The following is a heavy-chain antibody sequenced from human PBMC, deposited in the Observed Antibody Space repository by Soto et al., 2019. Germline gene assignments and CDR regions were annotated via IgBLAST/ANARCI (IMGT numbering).Heavy chain of an antibody. CDR2: INSDGSST. CDR3: ARDFYDSSGYSWYYYGMDV. D-gene: IGHD3-22*01. Sequence: PGGSLRLSCAASGFTFSSYWMHWVRQAPGKGLVWVSRINSDGSSTSYADSVKGRFTISRDNAKNTLYLQMNSLRAEDTAVYYCARDFYDSSGYSWYYYGMDVWGQGTTVTVS. J-gene: IGHJ6*02. V-gene: IGHV3-74*01. CDR1: GFTFSSYW.